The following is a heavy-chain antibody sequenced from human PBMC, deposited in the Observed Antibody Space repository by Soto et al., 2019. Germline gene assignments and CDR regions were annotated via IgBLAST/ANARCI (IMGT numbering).Heavy chain of an antibody. D-gene: IGHD2-2*01. CDR1: GGSISSGGYY. J-gene: IGHJ4*02. CDR3: ARGSTSSPTPGDY. CDR2: IYYSGST. Sequence: SETLSLTCTVSGGSISSGGYYCSWIRQHPGKGLEWIGYIYYSGSTYYNPSLKSRVTISVDTSKNQFSLKLSSVTAADTAVYYCARGSTSSPTPGDYWGQGTLVTVSS. V-gene: IGHV4-31*03.